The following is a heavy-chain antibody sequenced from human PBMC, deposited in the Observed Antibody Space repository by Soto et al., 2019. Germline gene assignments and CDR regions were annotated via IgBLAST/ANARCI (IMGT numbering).Heavy chain of an antibody. J-gene: IGHJ4*02. CDR1: GFTFSNAW. D-gene: IGHD4-17*01. CDR2: IKSKTDGGTT. V-gene: IGHV3-15*01. Sequence: GGSLRLSCAASGFTFSNAWMSWVRQAPGKGLEWVGRIKSKTDGGTTDDAAPVKGRFTISRDDSKNTLYLQMNSLKTEDTAVYYCTTDRRYYGDYVGEIDYWGQGTLVTVSS. CDR3: TTDRRYYGDYVGEIDY.